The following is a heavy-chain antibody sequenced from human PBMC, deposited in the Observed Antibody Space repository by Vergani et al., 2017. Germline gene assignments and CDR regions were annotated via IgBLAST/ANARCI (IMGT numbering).Heavy chain of an antibody. J-gene: IGHJ4*02. V-gene: IGHV1-69*02. Sequence: QVQLVQSGAEVKKPVSSVKVSCKASGGTFSSYTISWVRQAPGQGLEWMGRFIPILGIANYAQTFQGRVTITADKSTSTVYMELSSLRSEDTAVYYCARGAEYYSDSSPFAYWGKGTLVTVSS. D-gene: IGHD3-22*01. CDR2: FIPILGIA. CDR3: ARGAEYYSDSSPFAY. CDR1: GGTFSSYT.